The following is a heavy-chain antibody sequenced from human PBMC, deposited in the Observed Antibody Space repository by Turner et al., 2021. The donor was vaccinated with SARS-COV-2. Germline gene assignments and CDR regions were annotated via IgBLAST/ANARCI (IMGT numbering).Heavy chain of an antibody. V-gene: IGHV3-30*04. D-gene: IGHD5-18*01. CDR2: ISYDGNYK. CDR1: GFIFSTYA. CDR3: ARSLRARVDFDY. J-gene: IGHJ4*02. Sequence: QAQLVESGGGVVQAGRSLRPSCSTHGFIFSTYALPWVRQAPGGGLEWVALISYDGNYKDYADSLKGRFTISRDNSKNTLYLQMNSLRAEDTAVYFCARSLRARVDFDYWGQGTLVTVSS.